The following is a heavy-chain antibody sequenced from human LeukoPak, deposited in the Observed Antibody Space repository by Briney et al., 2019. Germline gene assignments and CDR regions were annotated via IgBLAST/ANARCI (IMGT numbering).Heavy chain of an antibody. J-gene: IGHJ4*02. D-gene: IGHD5-12*01. V-gene: IGHV1-2*02. Sequence: ASVKVSCKASGDTFSNHPINWVRQAPGQGLEFMGWVNPHSGGTSYAAKFRGRVTLTRDTSTTTSYMDLSSLTSDDTAVYYCARDRSSLYNGNYAFWGQGTLVTVSS. CDR1: GDTFSNHP. CDR3: ARDRSSLYNGNYAF. CDR2: VNPHSGGT.